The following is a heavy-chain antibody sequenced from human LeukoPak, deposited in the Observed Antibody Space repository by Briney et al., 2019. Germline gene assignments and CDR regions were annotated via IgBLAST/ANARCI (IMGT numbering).Heavy chain of an antibody. V-gene: IGHV3-30*04. CDR2: ISYDGNHI. Sequence: SGGSLRLSCAASGFVFRSYPMQWVRQALGKGLEWVTIISYDGNHIFYADSVKGRFTISRDNSKNTLYLQMNGLRPEDTAVYYCETAIQLRPFWGQGTLVTVSS. D-gene: IGHD1-1*01. CDR3: ETAIQLRPF. CDR1: GFVFRSYP. J-gene: IGHJ4*02.